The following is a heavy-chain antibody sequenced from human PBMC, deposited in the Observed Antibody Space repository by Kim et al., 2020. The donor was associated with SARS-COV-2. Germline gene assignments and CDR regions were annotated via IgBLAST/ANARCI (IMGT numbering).Heavy chain of an antibody. CDR2: IYTSGST. CDR3: ARAGATKRPYYYYGMDV. Sequence: SETLSLTCTVSGGSISSYYWSWIRQPAGKGLEWIGRIYTSGSTNYNPSLKSRVTMSVDTSKNQFSLKLSSVTAADTAVYYCARAGATKRPYYYYGMDVWGQGTTVTVSS. J-gene: IGHJ6*02. CDR1: GGSISSYY. D-gene: IGHD1-26*01. V-gene: IGHV4-4*07.